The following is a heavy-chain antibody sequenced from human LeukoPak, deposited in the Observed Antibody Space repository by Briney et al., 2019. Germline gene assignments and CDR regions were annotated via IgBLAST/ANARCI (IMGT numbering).Heavy chain of an antibody. Sequence: GESLKISCKGSGYSFTSYWIGWVRQMPGKGLEWMGIIYPGDSDTRYSPSFQGQVTISADKSISTAYLQWSSLKASDTAMYYCARIAAAGTRYYYYYMDVWGKGTTVTVSS. J-gene: IGHJ6*03. D-gene: IGHD6-13*01. CDR1: GYSFTSYW. CDR3: ARIAAAGTRYYYYYMDV. CDR2: IYPGDSDT. V-gene: IGHV5-51*01.